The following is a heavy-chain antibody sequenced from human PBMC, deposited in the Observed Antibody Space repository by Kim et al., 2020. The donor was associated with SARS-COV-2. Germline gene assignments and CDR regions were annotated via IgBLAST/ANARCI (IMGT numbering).Heavy chain of an antibody. D-gene: IGHD6-13*01. Sequence: GGSQRLSCAASGFTFSTCGMSWVRQAPGKGLEWVSTIAGSTNRTYYADPVKGRFTISRDNSKNTLYLQMNSLRAEDTAIYYCAKSKGNWYHFDYWGQGTLVTVSS. J-gene: IGHJ4*02. CDR1: GFTFSTCG. CDR2: IAGSTNRT. V-gene: IGHV3-23*01. CDR3: AKSKGNWYHFDY.